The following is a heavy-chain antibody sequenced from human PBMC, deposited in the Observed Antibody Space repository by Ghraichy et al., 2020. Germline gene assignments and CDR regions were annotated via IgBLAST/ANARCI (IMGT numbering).Heavy chain of an antibody. CDR2: IKSKSDVGTT. J-gene: IGHJ4*02. CDR1: GFTFSNAW. V-gene: IGHV3-15*07. Sequence: GGSLRLSCAASGFTFSNAWMNWVRQAPGKGLEWVGRIKSKSDVGTTDYAAPVKGRFTISRDDSTYTLYLQMDTLKSEDTAVYYCATLDVYGSNYWGQGTLVTVSS. D-gene: IGHD5/OR15-5a*01. CDR3: ATLDVYGSNY.